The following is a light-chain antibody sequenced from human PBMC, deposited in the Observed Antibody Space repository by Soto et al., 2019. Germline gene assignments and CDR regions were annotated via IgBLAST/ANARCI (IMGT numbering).Light chain of an antibody. CDR3: QQSYTTPYT. CDR2: ATS. CDR1: QSVASY. V-gene: IGKV1-39*01. J-gene: IGKJ2*01. Sequence: DIQMTQSPSPLSASVGDRVTITCRANQSVASYVNWYQQKPGRAPQLLIYATSSLHSGVPSRFSGSGSGTDVTLNIRSLQPEDFATYYCQQSYTTPYTFGQGTKLEIE.